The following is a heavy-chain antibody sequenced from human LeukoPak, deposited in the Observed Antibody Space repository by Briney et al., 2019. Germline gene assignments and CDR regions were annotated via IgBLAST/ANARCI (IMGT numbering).Heavy chain of an antibody. CDR1: GYTFSSYG. J-gene: IGHJ4*02. CDR3: ARSGGIYSHSDF. CDR2: VSPFNGNT. Sequence: ASVKVSCKASGYTFSSYGIIWVRQAPGQGLQWMGWVSPFNGNTDYAPKLQGRVTMTTDTSTTTAYMELRSLTSDDTAVYYCARSGGIYSHSDFWGQGTLVTVSS. D-gene: IGHD2-15*01. V-gene: IGHV1-18*01.